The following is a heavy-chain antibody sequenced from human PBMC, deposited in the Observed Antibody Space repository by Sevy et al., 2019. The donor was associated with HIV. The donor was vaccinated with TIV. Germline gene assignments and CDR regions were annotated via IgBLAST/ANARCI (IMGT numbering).Heavy chain of an antibody. J-gene: IGHJ4*01. D-gene: IGHD3-10*01. CDR1: GFAFSTYG. Sequence: GGSLRLSCTASGFAFSTYGMHWVRQAPGKGLEWVAIMWYEGINKDYAEPVKGRFTISRDNSKNTLYLQMNSLGVDDTAVYYCARERRSSGIDYWGQGTLVTVSS. CDR3: ARERRSSGIDY. V-gene: IGHV3-33*01. CDR2: MWYEGINK.